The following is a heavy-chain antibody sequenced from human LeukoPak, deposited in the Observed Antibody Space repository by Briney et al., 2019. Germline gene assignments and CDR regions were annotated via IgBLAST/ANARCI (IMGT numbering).Heavy chain of an antibody. Sequence: GGSLRLSCAASGFTFSSYAMSWVRQAPGKGLEWVSAISGSGGSTYYADSVKGRFTISRDNSKNTLYLQMNSLRAEDTAAYYCAKFVSAYYYDSSGCLYPDYWGQGTLVTVSS. D-gene: IGHD3-22*01. CDR1: GFTFSSYA. CDR2: ISGSGGST. V-gene: IGHV3-23*01. J-gene: IGHJ4*02. CDR3: AKFVSAYYYDSSGCLYPDY.